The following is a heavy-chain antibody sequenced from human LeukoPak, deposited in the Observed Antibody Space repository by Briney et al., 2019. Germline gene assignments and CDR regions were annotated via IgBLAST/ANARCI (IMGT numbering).Heavy chain of an antibody. CDR1: GFTFSSYS. V-gene: IGHV3-21*01. Sequence: GGSLRLSCAASGFTFSSYSMNWVRQAPGKGLEWVSSISSSSSYIYYADSVKGRFTISRDNAKNSLYLQMNSLRAEDTAVYYCTTGPVLYEAGYCNGETCYPYWGQGTLVTVSS. D-gene: IGHD2-15*01. CDR2: ISSSSSYI. J-gene: IGHJ4*02. CDR3: TTGPVLYEAGYCNGETCYPY.